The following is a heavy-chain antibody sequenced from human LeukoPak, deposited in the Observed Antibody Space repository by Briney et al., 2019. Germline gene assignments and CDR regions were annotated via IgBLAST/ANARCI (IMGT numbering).Heavy chain of an antibody. V-gene: IGHV1-18*01. CDR2: ISAYNGNT. J-gene: IGHJ6*02. CDR3: ARPTTVVTYDYYYYGMDV. D-gene: IGHD4-23*01. CDR1: GGTFSSYA. Sequence: ASVKVSCKASGGTFSSYAISWVRQAPGQGLEWMGWISAYNGNTNYAQKLQGRVTMTTDTSTSTAYMELRSLRSEDTAVYYCARPTTVVTYDYYYYGMDVWGQGTTVTVSS.